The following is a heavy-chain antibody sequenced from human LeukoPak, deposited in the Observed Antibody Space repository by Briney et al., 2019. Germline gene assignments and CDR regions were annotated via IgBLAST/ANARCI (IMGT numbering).Heavy chain of an antibody. CDR3: ARHVDLYYYGMDV. Sequence: PSETLSLTCTVSGGSVSSGSYYWSWIRQPPGKGLEWIGYIYYSGSTNYNPSLKSRVTISVDTSKNQFSLKLSSVTAADTAVYYCARHVDLYYYGMDVWGQGTTVTVSS. CDR2: IYYSGST. V-gene: IGHV4-61*01. CDR1: GGSVSSGSYY. J-gene: IGHJ6*02. D-gene: IGHD3/OR15-3a*01.